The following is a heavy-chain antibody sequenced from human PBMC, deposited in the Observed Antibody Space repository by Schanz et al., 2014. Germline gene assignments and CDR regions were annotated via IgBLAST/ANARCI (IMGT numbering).Heavy chain of an antibody. D-gene: IGHD2-2*01. Sequence: QVQVEQSGPEVKKPGASVTVSCQASGYTFSFTSYNVHWVRQAPGQGLEWMGIINPSGGGTSYALRFQDRVTVTRDTSRSTVYMELSSLRSEDTAVYYCARDRRRYCSTASCLHDNWFDPWGQGTLVTVSS. CDR1: GYTFSFTSYN. CDR3: ARDRRRYCSTASCLHDNWFDP. J-gene: IGHJ5*02. V-gene: IGHV1-46*01. CDR2: INPSGGGT.